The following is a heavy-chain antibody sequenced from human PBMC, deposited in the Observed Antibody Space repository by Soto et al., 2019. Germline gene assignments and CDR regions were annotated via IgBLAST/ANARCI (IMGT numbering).Heavy chain of an antibody. V-gene: IGHV3-23*01. Sequence: EVQLLDSGGGLVQPGGSLRLSCAASGFTFSSYAMSWVRQAPGKGLEWVSGISSSGGSTYYADSVKGRFTISRDNSKNTVYLEMNSLRAEDTAVYYCAKEGRATTFEYWGQGTLVTVSS. CDR3: AKEGRATTFEY. CDR1: GFTFSSYA. J-gene: IGHJ4*02. CDR2: ISSSGGST. D-gene: IGHD1-26*01.